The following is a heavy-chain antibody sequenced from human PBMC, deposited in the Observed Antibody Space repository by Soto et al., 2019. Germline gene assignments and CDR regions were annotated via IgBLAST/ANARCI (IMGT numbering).Heavy chain of an antibody. CDR1: GGTFSSYA. J-gene: IGHJ6*02. CDR3: ARNGIAARMTQYYYYGMDV. D-gene: IGHD6-6*01. V-gene: IGHV1-69*01. CDR2: IIPIFGTA. Sequence: QVQLVQSGAEVKKPGSSVKVSRKASGGTFSSYAISWVRQAPGQGLEWMGGIIPIFGTANYAQKFQGRVTITADESTSTAYMELSSLRSEDTAVYYCARNGIAARMTQYYYYGMDVWGQGTTSPSP.